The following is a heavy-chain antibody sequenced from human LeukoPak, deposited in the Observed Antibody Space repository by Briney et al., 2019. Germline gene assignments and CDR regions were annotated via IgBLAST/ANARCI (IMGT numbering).Heavy chain of an antibody. V-gene: IGHV1-3*01. CDR2: INAGNGNT. D-gene: IGHD3-3*01. J-gene: IGHJ3*02. Sequence: GASVKVSCKASGYTFTSYAMHWVRQAPGQRLEWMGWINAGNGNTKYSQKFQGRVTITRDTSASTAYMELSSLRSEDTAVYYCAREGKYFGPYYDFWSGYSRQHAFDIWGQGTMVTVSS. CDR1: GYTFTSYA. CDR3: AREGKYFGPYYDFWSGYSRQHAFDI.